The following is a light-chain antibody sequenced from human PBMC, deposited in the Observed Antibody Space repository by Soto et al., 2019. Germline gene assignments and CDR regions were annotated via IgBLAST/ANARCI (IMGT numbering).Light chain of an antibody. Sequence: DIQMTQSPSSLSASVGDRVTITCRASQSISSYLNWYQQKPGKAPKLLIYAASILQSGVPSRFSGSGSGTDFTLTISSLQPDDFATYYCQQSSSTLWTFGQGTKGDIK. CDR3: QQSSSTLWT. CDR1: QSISSY. J-gene: IGKJ1*01. CDR2: AAS. V-gene: IGKV1-39*01.